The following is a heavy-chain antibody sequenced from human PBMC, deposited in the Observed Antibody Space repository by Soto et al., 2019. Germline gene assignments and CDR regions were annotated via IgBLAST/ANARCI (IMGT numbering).Heavy chain of an antibody. Sequence: QVHLVQSGAELKKPGASVRVSCKASGYSFTRNGISWVRQAPGQGLEWMGWISAKNGDTNYAQKFQGRVIMTTDTSTSTAYMELRSRRSDDTAGYYCVRDRDSDTWPSRDVWGQGTTVTVAS. J-gene: IGHJ6*02. CDR1: GYSFTRNG. V-gene: IGHV1-18*01. D-gene: IGHD1-26*01. CDR3: VRDRDSDTWPSRDV. CDR2: ISAKNGDT.